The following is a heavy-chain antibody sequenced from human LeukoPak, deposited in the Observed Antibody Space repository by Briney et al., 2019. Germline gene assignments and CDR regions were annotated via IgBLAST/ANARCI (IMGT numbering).Heavy chain of an antibody. CDR2: ISSSGSTI. CDR1: GFTFSSYE. V-gene: IGHV3-48*03. CDR3: AVNYYDSSGYNDY. J-gene: IGHJ4*02. Sequence: GGSLRLSCAASGFTFSSYEMNWVRQAPGKGLEWVSYISSSGSTIYYADSVKGRFTISRDNSKNTLYLQMNSLRAEDTAVYYCAVNYYDSSGYNDYWGQGTLVTVSS. D-gene: IGHD3-22*01.